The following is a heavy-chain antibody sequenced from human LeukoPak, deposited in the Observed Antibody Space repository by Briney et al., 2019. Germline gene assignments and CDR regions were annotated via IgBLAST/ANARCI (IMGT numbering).Heavy chain of an antibody. Sequence: PGGSLRLSCAASGFTFSSYSMNWVRQAPGKGLEWVSSISSSSSYIYYADSVKGRFTISRDNAKNSLYLQMNSLRAEDTAVYYCAREAVGATHFDYWGQGTLVTVSS. V-gene: IGHV3-21*01. D-gene: IGHD1-26*01. CDR3: AREAVGATHFDY. CDR2: ISSSSSYI. J-gene: IGHJ4*02. CDR1: GFTFSSYS.